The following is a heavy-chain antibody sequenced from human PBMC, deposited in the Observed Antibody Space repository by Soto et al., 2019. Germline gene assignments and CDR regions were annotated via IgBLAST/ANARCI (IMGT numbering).Heavy chain of an antibody. Sequence: QVQLVQSGAEVKKPGASVKVSCKASGYTFTSYAMHWVRQAPGQRLEWMGWINAGDGNTKYSQKFQGRVTITRDTSASTAYMELSSLRSEDTAVYYCAREEQQLVPSGESYYYYYGMDVWGQGTTVTVSS. J-gene: IGHJ6*02. D-gene: IGHD6-13*01. CDR1: GYTFTSYA. V-gene: IGHV1-3*01. CDR2: INAGDGNT. CDR3: AREEQQLVPSGESYYYYYGMDV.